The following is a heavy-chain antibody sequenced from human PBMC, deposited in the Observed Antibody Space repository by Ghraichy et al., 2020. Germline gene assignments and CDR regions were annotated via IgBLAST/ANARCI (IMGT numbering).Heavy chain of an antibody. CDR2: IYYSGST. CDR1: GGSISSGGYY. V-gene: IGHV4-31*03. Sequence: SETLSLTCTVSGGSISSGGYYWSWIRQHPGKGLEWIGYIYYSGSTYYNPSLKSRVTISVDTSKNQFSLKLSSVTAADTAVYYCARVELYYDSSGLFGCFDPRGQETL. CDR3: ARVELYYDSSGLFGCFDP. D-gene: IGHD3-22*01. J-gene: IGHJ5*02.